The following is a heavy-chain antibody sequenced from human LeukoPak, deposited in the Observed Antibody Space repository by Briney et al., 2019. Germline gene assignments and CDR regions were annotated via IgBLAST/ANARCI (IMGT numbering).Heavy chain of an antibody. CDR2: ISHSGST. Sequence: SETLSFTCAVSGYSISSDYYWGWIRQPPGKGLEWIGSISHSGSTYYSPSLKSRLTISVDTSKNQFSLKLSSVTAADTAVYYCAGAPYNFWSAYLDYWGQGTLVTVSS. CDR3: AGAPYNFWSAYLDY. CDR1: GYSISSDYY. D-gene: IGHD3-3*01. V-gene: IGHV4-38-2*01. J-gene: IGHJ4*02.